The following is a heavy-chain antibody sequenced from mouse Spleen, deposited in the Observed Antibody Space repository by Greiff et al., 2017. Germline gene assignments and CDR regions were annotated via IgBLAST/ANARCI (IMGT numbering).Heavy chain of an antibody. Sequence: EVKLMESGGGLVKPGGSLKLSCAASGFTFSSYAMSWVRQTPERRLEWVATISSGGSYTYYPDSVKGRFTISRDNAKNTLYLQISSLRSEDTAMYYCARQDYYGSSPGWYFDVWGAGTTVTVSS. CDR2: ISSGGSYT. J-gene: IGHJ1*01. CDR1: GFTFSSYA. V-gene: IGHV5-9-3*01. CDR3: ARQDYYGSSPGWYFDV. D-gene: IGHD1-1*01.